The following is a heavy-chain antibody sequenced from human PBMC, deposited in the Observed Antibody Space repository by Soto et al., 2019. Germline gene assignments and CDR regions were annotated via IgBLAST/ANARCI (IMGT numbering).Heavy chain of an antibody. CDR3: ARLLTQNDYGDYDY. CDR1: GGSISSSSYY. D-gene: IGHD4-17*01. J-gene: IGHJ4*02. CDR2: IYYSGST. V-gene: IGHV4-39*01. Sequence: PSETLSLTCTVSGGSISSSSYYWGWIRQPPGKGLEWIGSIYYSGSTYYNPSLKSRVTISVDTSKNQFSLKLSSVTAADTAVYYCARLLTQNDYGDYDYWGQGTLVTVSS.